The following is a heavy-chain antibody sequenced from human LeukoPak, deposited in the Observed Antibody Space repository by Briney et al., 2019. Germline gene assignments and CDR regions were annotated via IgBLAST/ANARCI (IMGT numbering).Heavy chain of an antibody. CDR2: IRQDGDEK. J-gene: IGHJ2*01. CDR3: AKGLPASL. Sequence: GSLRLSCAASGFTLSGYWMSWVRRAPGKGLEWVANIRQDGDEKYYVDSVKGRFTISRDNAKNSAYLQINSLRVEDTAVYYCAKGLPASLWGRGTLVTVSS. CDR1: GFTLSGYW. V-gene: IGHV3-7*01. D-gene: IGHD6-25*01.